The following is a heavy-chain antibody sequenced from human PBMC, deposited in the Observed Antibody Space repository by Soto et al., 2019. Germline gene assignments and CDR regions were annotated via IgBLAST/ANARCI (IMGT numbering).Heavy chain of an antibody. CDR2: ISAYNGNT. V-gene: IGHV1-18*01. CDR3: ARDKQLERRNYYYYYYMDV. CDR1: GYTFTSYG. D-gene: IGHD1-1*01. Sequence: ASVKVSCKASGYTFTSYGISWVRQAPGQGLEWMGWISAYNGNTNYAQKLQGRVTMTTDTSTSTAYMELRSLRSDDTAVYYCARDKQLERRNYYYYYYMDVWGKGTTVTVSS. J-gene: IGHJ6*03.